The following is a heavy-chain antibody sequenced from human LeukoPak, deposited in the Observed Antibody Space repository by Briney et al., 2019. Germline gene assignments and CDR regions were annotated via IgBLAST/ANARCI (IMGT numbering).Heavy chain of an antibody. D-gene: IGHD2-15*01. CDR3: ARLTVAAAGGYNWFDP. CDR2: IYYSGST. J-gene: IGHJ5*02. V-gene: IGHV4-59*01. CDR1: GGSISSYY. Sequence: SETLSLTCTVAGGSISSYYWSWIRQPPGKGLEWNGYIYYSGSTNYNPSLKSRVTISVDTSKNQFSLKLSSVTAADTAVYYCARLTVAAAGGYNWFDPWGQGTLVTVSS.